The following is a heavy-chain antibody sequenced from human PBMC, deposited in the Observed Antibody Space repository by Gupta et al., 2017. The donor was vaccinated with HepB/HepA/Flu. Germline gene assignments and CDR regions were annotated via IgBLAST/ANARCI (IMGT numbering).Heavy chain of an antibody. CDR2: ISYDGSNK. CDR1: AFPFSSYA. CDR3: AKGGRQYYYDSSGFPAEN. Sequence: QVQLVESGGGVVPLGRSLRLSCAASAFPFSSYAMHWVCQAPGKGLEWVAVISYDGSNKYYADSVKGRFTISRDNSKNTLYLQMNSLRAEDTAVYYCAKGGRQYYYDSSGFPAENWGQGTLVTVSS. J-gene: IGHJ4*02. D-gene: IGHD3-22*01. V-gene: IGHV3-30*18.